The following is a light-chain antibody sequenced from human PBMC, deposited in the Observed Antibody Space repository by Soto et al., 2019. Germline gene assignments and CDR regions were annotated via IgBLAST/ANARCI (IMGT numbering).Light chain of an antibody. Sequence: QSALTQPASVSGSPGQSITISCTGTSSDVGGYNYVSWYQQHPGKAPKFMIYDVSNRPSGVSNRFSGSKSGNTASLTISGLQAEDEAEYYCSSYTSSSSLYVFGTGNKVTVL. V-gene: IGLV2-14*01. CDR1: SSDVGGYNY. J-gene: IGLJ1*01. CDR2: DVS. CDR3: SSYTSSSSLYV.